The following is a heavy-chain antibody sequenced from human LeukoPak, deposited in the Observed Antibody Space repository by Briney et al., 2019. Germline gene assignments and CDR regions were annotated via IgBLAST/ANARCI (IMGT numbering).Heavy chain of an antibody. Sequence: PSETLSLTCTVSGVSISSYDWSWIRQPAGKGLEWIGRIYTSGSTIYNPSLKSRVTMSVETAKNQFSLKLSYVTAADTAVYYCARDTTSIGFDPWGQGTLVTVSS. CDR1: GVSISSYD. J-gene: IGHJ5*02. V-gene: IGHV4-4*07. D-gene: IGHD1-26*01. CDR3: ARDTTSIGFDP. CDR2: IYTSGST.